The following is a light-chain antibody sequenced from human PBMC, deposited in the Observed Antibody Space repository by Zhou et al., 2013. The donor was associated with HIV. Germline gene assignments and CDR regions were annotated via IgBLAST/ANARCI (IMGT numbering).Light chain of an antibody. V-gene: IGKV3-15*01. Sequence: EIVLTQSPGTLSLSPGETATLSCRASQSVSNYYLAWYQQQPGQSPRLLIYGASTRATDIPARFSGSGSGTEFTLTISSLQSEDFAVYYCQHYNNWPLTFGGGTKVEI. CDR2: GAS. J-gene: IGKJ4*01. CDR3: QHYNNWPLT. CDR1: QSVSNY.